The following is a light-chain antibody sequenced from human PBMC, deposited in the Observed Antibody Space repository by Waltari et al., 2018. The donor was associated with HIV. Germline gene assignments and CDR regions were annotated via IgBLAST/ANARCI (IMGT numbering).Light chain of an antibody. CDR1: NIGTKS. J-gene: IGLJ2*01. V-gene: IGLV3-21*04. CDR3: HVWDTISDHVV. CDR2: YNA. Sequence: SYVLTQPPSVSVDPGKTAKITCVGNNIGTKSVHLYQQKPDQAPVLVIYYNADRPSGIPERFSGSNSGNTATLTINRVEAGDEADYYCHVWDTISDHVVFGGGSKLTVL.